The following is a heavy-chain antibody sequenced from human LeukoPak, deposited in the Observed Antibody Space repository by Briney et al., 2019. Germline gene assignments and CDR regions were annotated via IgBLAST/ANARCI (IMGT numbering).Heavy chain of an antibody. CDR2: IRPSDDST. CDR3: AKLTSGWFEEF. CDR1: GSTFSSYP. D-gene: IGHD3-10*01. V-gene: IGHV3-23*01. J-gene: IGHJ4*02. Sequence: GGSLRLSCAASGSTFSSYPMTWVRQAPGKGLEWVSAIRPSDDSTFYADSVKGRFTISRDSSKNTLYLQMNSLRAEDTAVYYCAKLTSGWFEEFWGQGTLVTVSS.